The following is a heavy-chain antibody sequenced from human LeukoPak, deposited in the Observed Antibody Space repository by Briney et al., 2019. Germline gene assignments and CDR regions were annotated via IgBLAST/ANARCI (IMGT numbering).Heavy chain of an antibody. CDR2: INAGNGNT. CDR1: GYTFASYA. CDR3: ARERITYYYDSSGARYFDY. D-gene: IGHD3-22*01. V-gene: IGHV1-3*01. Sequence: ASVKVSCKASGYTFASYAMHWVRQAPGQRLEWMGWINAGNGNTKYSQKFQGRVTITRDTSASTAYMELSSLRSEDTAVYYCARERITYYYDSSGARYFDYWGQGTLVTVSS. J-gene: IGHJ4*02.